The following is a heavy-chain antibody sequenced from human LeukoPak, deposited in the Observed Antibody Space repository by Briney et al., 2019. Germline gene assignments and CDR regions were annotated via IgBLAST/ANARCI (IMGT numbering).Heavy chain of an antibody. CDR3: ARVRGYYYDSSGYYMDV. Sequence: SVKVSCKASGGTFSSYAIIWVRQAPGQGLEWRGGIIPIFGTANYAQKFQGRVTITTDESTSTAYMELSSLRSEDTAVYYCARVRGYYYDSSGYYMDVWGKGTTVTVSS. D-gene: IGHD3-22*01. V-gene: IGHV1-69*05. CDR2: IIPIFGTA. CDR1: GGTFSSYA. J-gene: IGHJ6*03.